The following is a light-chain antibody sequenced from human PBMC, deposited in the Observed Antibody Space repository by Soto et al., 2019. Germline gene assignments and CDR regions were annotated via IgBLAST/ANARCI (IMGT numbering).Light chain of an antibody. Sequence: EIVLTQSPGTLSLSPGDRATLSCRASQTLRSGYLAWYQHKPGQPPRLLIYDVSSRTPGTPDRFIGSGSGTDFALTISRLEPEDFAVYYCHQYGSSPRALGQGTKVDIK. CDR1: QTLRSGY. J-gene: IGKJ1*01. CDR2: DVS. CDR3: HQYGSSPRA. V-gene: IGKV3-20*01.